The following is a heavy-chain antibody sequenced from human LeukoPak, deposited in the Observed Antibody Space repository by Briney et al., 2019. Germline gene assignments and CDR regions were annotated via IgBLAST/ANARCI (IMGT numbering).Heavy chain of an antibody. Sequence: ASVKVSCKASGGTFSSYAIGWVRQAPGQGLEWMGGIIPIFGTANYAQKFQGRVTITADESTSTAYMELSSLRSEDTAVYYCARGIILTGYGLWYFDYWGQGTLVTVSS. V-gene: IGHV1-69*13. CDR2: IIPIFGTA. CDR3: ARGIILTGYGLWYFDY. CDR1: GGTFSSYA. D-gene: IGHD3-9*01. J-gene: IGHJ4*02.